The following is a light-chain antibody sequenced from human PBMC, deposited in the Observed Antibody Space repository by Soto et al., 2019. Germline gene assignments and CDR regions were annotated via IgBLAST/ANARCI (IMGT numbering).Light chain of an antibody. J-gene: IGKJ1*01. Sequence: DIQMTQSPSTLSGSVGDRVTITCRASQTISSWLAWYQHKPGKAPKLLIYKASTLKSGVPSRFSGSVSGTEFTLTISSLQPDDFATYYCQHYNSYSEAFGQGTKVDIK. CDR3: QHYNSYSEA. V-gene: IGKV1-5*03. CDR2: KAS. CDR1: QTISSW.